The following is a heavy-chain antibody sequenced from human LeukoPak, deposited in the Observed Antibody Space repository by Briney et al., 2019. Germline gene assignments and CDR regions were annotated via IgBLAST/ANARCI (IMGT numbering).Heavy chain of an antibody. CDR1: GGSISSYY. CDR2: IHYSGST. Sequence: KPSETLSLTCTVSGGSISSYYWSWIRQPPGKGLEWIGYIHYSGSTKYNPSLKSRVTISVDTSKNQFSLKLRSVTAADTAVYYCARGVDTEAIDYWGQGTLVTVSS. CDR3: ARGVDTEAIDY. J-gene: IGHJ4*02. D-gene: IGHD5-18*01. V-gene: IGHV4-59*01.